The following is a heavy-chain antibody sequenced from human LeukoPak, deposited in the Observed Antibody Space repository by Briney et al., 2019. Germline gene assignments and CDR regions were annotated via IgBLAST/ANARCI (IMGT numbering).Heavy chain of an antibody. Sequence: ASVKVSCKASGYSFSTHWMHWVRQAPGQGLEWMGIINPSGGFTSYAQKLQGRVTVTRDMSTSTAYMELSNLRSEDTAVYYCARDQSGEWELLSGWWFDPWGQGTLVTVSS. D-gene: IGHD1-26*01. J-gene: IGHJ5*02. V-gene: IGHV1-46*01. CDR2: INPSGGFT. CDR3: ARDQSGEWELLSGWWFDP. CDR1: GYSFSTHW.